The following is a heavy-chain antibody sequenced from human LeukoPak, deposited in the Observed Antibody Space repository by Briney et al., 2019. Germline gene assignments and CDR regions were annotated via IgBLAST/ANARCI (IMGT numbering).Heavy chain of an antibody. CDR2: IVIGSNNA. D-gene: IGHD3/OR15-3a*01. Sequence: ASVKVSCKAYGFTFSNSAVQWVRQARGQPLEWIGWIVIGSNNANYAQKFQDRVTITRDLSTSTAHMELTSLGSEDTAVYFCGAGGTVPYYYMDVWGKGTTVTVSS. CDR1: GFTFSNSA. CDR3: GAGGTVPYYYMDV. V-gene: IGHV1-58*01. J-gene: IGHJ6*03.